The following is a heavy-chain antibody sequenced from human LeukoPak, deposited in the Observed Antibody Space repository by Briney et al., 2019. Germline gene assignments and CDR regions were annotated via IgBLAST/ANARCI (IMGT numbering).Heavy chain of an antibody. CDR3: ARSDRDLWYFDR. Sequence: SETLSLTCTVSGGSISTYYWSWVRQPPGKGLEWIGYVYNSGTTNYKNKSSLKSRFTMSVETAKNQYSLRLTSVTAADTAVYYCARSDRDLWYFDRWGRGTLVTVSS. CDR1: GGSISTYY. J-gene: IGHJ2*01. V-gene: IGHV4-59*01. CDR2: VYNSGTT.